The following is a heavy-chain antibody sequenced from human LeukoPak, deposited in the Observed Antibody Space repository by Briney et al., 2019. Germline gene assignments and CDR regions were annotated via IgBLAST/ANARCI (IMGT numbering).Heavy chain of an antibody. CDR1: GGSFSGYY. J-gene: IGHJ4*02. Sequence: TSETLSLTCAVYGGSFSGYYWSWIRQPPGKGLEWIGEINHSGSTNYNPSLKSRVTISVDTSKNQFSLKLRSVTAADTAVYYCARGISGYWGQGTMVTVSS. CDR2: INHSGST. V-gene: IGHV4-34*01. CDR3: ARGISGY. D-gene: IGHD3-3*02.